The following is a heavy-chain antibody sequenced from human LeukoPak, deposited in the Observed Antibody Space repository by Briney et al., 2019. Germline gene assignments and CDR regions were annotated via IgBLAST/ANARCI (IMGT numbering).Heavy chain of an antibody. CDR3: ARGEGATENPAYYFDY. Sequence: SETLSLTCAVYGGSFSGYYWSWIRQPPGKGLEWIGEINHSGSTNYNPSLKSRVTISVDTSKNQFSLKLSSVTTADTAVYYCARGEGATENPAYYFDYWGQGTLVTVSS. V-gene: IGHV4-34*01. J-gene: IGHJ4*02. D-gene: IGHD1-26*01. CDR2: INHSGST. CDR1: GGSFSGYY.